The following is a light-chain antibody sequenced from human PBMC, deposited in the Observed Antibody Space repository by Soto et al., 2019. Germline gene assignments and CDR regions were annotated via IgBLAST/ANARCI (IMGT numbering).Light chain of an antibody. CDR3: AVWDDTLNGWV. CDR1: NSNIESNY. V-gene: IGLV1-47*01. J-gene: IGLJ3*02. CDR2: RNN. Sequence: QSVLTRPPSASGTPGQRVTISCSGRNSNIESNYVYWYQQYPGTAPKLLIYRNNQRPSGVPDRFSGSKSGTSASLAISGLRSEDEADYYCAVWDDTLNGWVFGGGTKLTVL.